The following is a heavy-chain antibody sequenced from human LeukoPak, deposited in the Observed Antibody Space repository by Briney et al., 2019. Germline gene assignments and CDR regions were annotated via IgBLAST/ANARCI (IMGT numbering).Heavy chain of an antibody. Sequence: GASVKVSCKASGYTFTSYGISWVRQAPGQGLEWMGWISAYNGNTNYAQKIQGRVTMTTDTPTSTAYMELRSLRSDDTAVYYCASEGSPYYYYYYMDVWGKGTTVTVSS. CDR1: GYTFTSYG. CDR2: ISAYNGNT. V-gene: IGHV1-18*01. J-gene: IGHJ6*03. CDR3: ASEGSPYYYYYYMDV.